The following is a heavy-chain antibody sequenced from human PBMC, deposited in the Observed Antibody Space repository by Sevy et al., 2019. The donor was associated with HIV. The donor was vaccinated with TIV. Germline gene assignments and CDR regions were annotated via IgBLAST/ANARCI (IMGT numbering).Heavy chain of an antibody. D-gene: IGHD6-19*01. Sequence: GGSLRLSCAAAGFTFSSYAMSWVRHAPGKGLEWVSGISGSGGSTYYVDSVKGRFTISRDNFKNTLFLQMNSLRAEDTAVYYCANVGQWLVPYYFDNWGQGILVTVSS. CDR2: ISGSGGST. CDR1: GFTFSSYA. V-gene: IGHV3-23*01. J-gene: IGHJ4*02. CDR3: ANVGQWLVPYYFDN.